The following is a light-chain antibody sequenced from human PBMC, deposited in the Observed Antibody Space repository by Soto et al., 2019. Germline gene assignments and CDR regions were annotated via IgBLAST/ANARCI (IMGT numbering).Light chain of an antibody. Sequence: MVMTQSPATLSVSPGERATLSCRASQSVSNNLAWYQQKPGQAPRLLIYSASTRATGIPVTFSGAGSGTECSLTISSLQSEDCAVDYGQQYDSWPFTFGHGTKVEIK. J-gene: IGKJ1*01. CDR2: SAS. V-gene: IGKV3-15*01. CDR3: QQYDSWPFT. CDR1: QSVSNN.